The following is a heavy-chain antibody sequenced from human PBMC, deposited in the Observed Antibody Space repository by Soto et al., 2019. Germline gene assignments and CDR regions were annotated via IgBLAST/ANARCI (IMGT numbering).Heavy chain of an antibody. J-gene: IGHJ4*02. CDR2: IYYIGNT. V-gene: IGHV4-39*01. Sequence: QLQLQESGSGLVKPSETLSLTCIVSNGSISSRGSYSGWIRQTPVRGLEWIGSIYYIGNTYYNPCLKRRVSIAIDTSKTQGSLKTNSVTGADSAVYFCGGQDYGAKGYYFETWGQGALVTVSS. D-gene: IGHD4-17*01. CDR3: GGQDYGAKGYYFET. CDR1: NGSISSRGSY.